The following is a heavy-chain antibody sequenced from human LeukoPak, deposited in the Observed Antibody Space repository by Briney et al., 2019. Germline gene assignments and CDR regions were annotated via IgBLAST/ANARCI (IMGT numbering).Heavy chain of an antibody. CDR3: ARDVYTVTTRGYAAWDYYYGMDV. V-gene: IGHV1-18*01. CDR2: ISAYNGNT. CDR1: GYTFTSYG. J-gene: IGHJ6*02. Sequence: ASVKVSCKASGYTFTSYGISWVRQAPGQGLEWMGWISAYNGNTNYAQKLQGRVTMTTDTSTSTAYMELRSLRSDDTAVYYCARDVYTVTTRGYAAWDYYYGMDVWGQGTTVTVYS. D-gene: IGHD4-17*01.